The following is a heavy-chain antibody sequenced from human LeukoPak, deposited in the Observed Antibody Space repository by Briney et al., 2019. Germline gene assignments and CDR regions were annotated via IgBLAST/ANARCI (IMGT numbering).Heavy chain of an antibody. CDR1: GFTFSDHY. CDR3: AGEAGSYGPVVY. Sequence: GGSLRLSCAASGFTFSDHYMDWVRHAPGKGLEWVGRCRNKANSYTTEYAASVEGRFTISRDDSKNSLYLQMNSLKAEDTAVYYCAGEAGSYGPVVYWGQGTLVTVSS. J-gene: IGHJ4*02. CDR2: CRNKANSYTT. D-gene: IGHD3-10*01. V-gene: IGHV3-72*01.